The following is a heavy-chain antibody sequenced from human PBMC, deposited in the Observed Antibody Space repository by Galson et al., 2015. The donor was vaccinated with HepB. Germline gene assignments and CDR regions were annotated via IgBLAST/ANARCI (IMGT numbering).Heavy chain of an antibody. J-gene: IGHJ3*01. Sequence: GKGLEWVSSISPPGNDIYYADSVRGRFTVSRDNVDQSLYLQMNSLRPEDTALYYCARDLGTLFGVVVDAFDLWGQGTMVTVSS. V-gene: IGHV3-21*01. D-gene: IGHD3-3*01. CDR2: ISPPGNDI. CDR3: ARDLGTLFGVVVDAFDL.